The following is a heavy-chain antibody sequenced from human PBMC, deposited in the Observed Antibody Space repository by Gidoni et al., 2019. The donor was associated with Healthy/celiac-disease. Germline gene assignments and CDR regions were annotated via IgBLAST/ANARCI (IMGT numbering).Heavy chain of an antibody. J-gene: IGHJ4*02. V-gene: IGHV3-23*04. CDR1: EFTFSSSA. D-gene: IGHD3-10*01. Sequence: EVQLVESGGGVVQRGGSLRLSGAASEFTFSSSARSWVRQAPGKGLEWVSGITVSGGGTYYADSVQGRFPISRDNSKNTLYLQMNSLTAEDTAVYYCAKDAQIHYGSGSYFTTPFDYWGQGTLVTVSS. CDR2: ITVSGGGT. CDR3: AKDAQIHYGSGSYFTTPFDY.